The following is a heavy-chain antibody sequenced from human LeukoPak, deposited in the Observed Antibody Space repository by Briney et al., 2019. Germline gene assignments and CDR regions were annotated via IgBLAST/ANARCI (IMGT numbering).Heavy chain of an antibody. Sequence: ASVKVSCKASGYTFTGYYMHWVRQAPGQGLEWMGWINPNSGGTNYAQKFQGRVTMTRDTSISTAYMELSRLRSGDTAVYYCAARRNGYNSLDYWGQGTLVTVSS. CDR3: AARRNGYNSLDY. CDR1: GYTFTGYY. CDR2: INPNSGGT. V-gene: IGHV1-2*02. J-gene: IGHJ4*02. D-gene: IGHD5-24*01.